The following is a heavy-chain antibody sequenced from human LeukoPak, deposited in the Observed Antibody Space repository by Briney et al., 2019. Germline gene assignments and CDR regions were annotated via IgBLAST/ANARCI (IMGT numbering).Heavy chain of an antibody. V-gene: IGHV4-34*01. Sequence: NPSETLSLTCAVYGGSFSGYYWSWTRQPPGKGLEWIGEINHSGSTNYNPSLKSRVTISVDTSKNQFSLKLSSVTAADTAVYYCARLAYGSGSYHYWGQGTLVTVSS. CDR3: ARLAYGSGSYHY. J-gene: IGHJ4*02. CDR1: GGSFSGYY. D-gene: IGHD3-10*01. CDR2: INHSGST.